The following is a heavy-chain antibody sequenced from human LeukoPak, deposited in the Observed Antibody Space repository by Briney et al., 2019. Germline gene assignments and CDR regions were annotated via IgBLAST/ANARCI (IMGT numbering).Heavy chain of an antibody. J-gene: IGHJ5*02. CDR3: ARGHWFDP. CDR1: GFTFSRYS. Sequence: PGGSLRLSRASSGFTFSRYSMHCVRQAPGKGLEWVSSISSSSSYIYYADSVKGRFTISRDNAKNSLYLQMNSLRAEDTAVYYCARGHWFDPWGQGTLVTVSS. V-gene: IGHV3-21*01. CDR2: ISSSSSYI.